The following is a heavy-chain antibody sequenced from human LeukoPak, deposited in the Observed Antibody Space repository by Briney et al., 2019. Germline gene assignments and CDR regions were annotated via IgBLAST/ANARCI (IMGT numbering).Heavy chain of an antibody. J-gene: IGHJ4*02. CDR1: GFTFSSYA. CDR2: ISGRDGRT. V-gene: IGHV3-23*01. CDR3: STSPSFGSSWYQFNY. Sequence: PGGSLRLSCAASGFTFSSYAMSWVRQAPGRGLEWVSAISGRDGRTYYTDSVEGRFTISRDNSRDTLYLQMNSLRAEDTAVYYCSTSPSFGSSWYQFNYWGQGTLVTVSS. D-gene: IGHD6-13*01.